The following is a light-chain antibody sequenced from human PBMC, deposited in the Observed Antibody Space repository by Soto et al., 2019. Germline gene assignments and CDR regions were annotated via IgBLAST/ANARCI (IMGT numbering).Light chain of an antibody. Sequence: AIEMPQYTASLSVSVGDRVTITCLASQGIRHDLGWYQQKPGKAPELLIYAASILQSGVPSRFSGSGSGTDFTLTITSLQPEDFAIYYCLQDYTYPRTFGGGTIVDVK. CDR3: LQDYTYPRT. V-gene: IGKV1-6*01. J-gene: IGKJ4*01. CDR1: QGIRHD. CDR2: AAS.